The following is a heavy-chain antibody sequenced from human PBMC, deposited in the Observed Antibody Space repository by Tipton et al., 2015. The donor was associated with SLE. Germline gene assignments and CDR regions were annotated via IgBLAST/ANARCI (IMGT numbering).Heavy chain of an antibody. Sequence: TLSLTCTVSGASLSSHYWSWIRQPPGQGLEWIGYVYYSGTTNYNPSLKSRVTISVDTSKNQFSLKLSSVTAADTAVYYCARDSGGGYGWVDPWGQGTLVTVSS. D-gene: IGHD3-16*01. CDR2: VYYSGTT. V-gene: IGHV4-59*11. CDR1: GASLSSHY. J-gene: IGHJ5*02. CDR3: ARDSGGGYGWVDP.